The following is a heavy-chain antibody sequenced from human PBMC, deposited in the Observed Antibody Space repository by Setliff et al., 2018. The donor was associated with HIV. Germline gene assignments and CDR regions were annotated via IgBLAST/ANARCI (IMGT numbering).Heavy chain of an antibody. D-gene: IGHD4-17*01. J-gene: IGHJ4*02. Sequence: SSETLSLTCTVSGDSITGHYWNWIRQPPGKGLEWIGYIFYTGSTNYNPSLKSRVTISVDTSKKQFFLKLSSVTAADTAVYYCAKGAGFYGDYTFDYWGQGNLVTVSS. V-gene: IGHV4-59*11. CDR2: IFYTGST. CDR1: GDSITGHY. CDR3: AKGAGFYGDYTFDY.